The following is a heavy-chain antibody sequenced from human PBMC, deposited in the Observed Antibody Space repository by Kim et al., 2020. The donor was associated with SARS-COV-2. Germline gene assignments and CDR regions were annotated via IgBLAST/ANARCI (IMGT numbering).Heavy chain of an antibody. CDR3: AKDRMGANDAFDI. J-gene: IGHJ3*02. D-gene: IGHD3-16*01. CDR1: GFTISSYG. V-gene: IGHV3-33*06. CDR2: IWYDGSNK. Sequence: GGSLRLSCAASGFTISSYGMHWVRQAPGKGLEWVAVIWYDGSNKYYADSVKGRFTISRDNSKNTLYLQMNSLRAEDTAVYYCAKDRMGANDAFDIWGQGTMVTVSS.